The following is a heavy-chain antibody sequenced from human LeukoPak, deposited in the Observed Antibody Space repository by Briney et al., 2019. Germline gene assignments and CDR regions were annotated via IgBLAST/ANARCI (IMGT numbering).Heavy chain of an antibody. V-gene: IGHV4-4*02. CDR1: GGSISSSNW. CDR3: ARMSTVVTRGVFDY. D-gene: IGHD4-23*01. J-gene: IGHJ4*02. Sequence: PSETLSLTCTVSGGSISSSNWWSWVRQPPGKGLEWIGEIYHSGSTNYNPSLKSRVTISIDTSKNQFSLKLTSVTAADTAVYYCARMSTVVTRGVFDYWGQGTLVTVSS. CDR2: IYHSGST.